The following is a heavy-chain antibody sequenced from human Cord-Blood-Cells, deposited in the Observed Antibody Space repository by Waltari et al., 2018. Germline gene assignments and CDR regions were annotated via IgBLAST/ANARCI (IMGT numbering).Heavy chain of an antibody. CDR2: IRYDGSNK. J-gene: IGHJ4*02. CDR3: AKGRGTGITPLLD. CDR1: GFTFSSYG. V-gene: IGHV3-30*02. D-gene: IGHD1-26*01. Sequence: QVQLVESGGGVVQPGGSLRLSCAASGFTFSSYGMHWVRQAPGKGLEWVAFIRYDGSNKYDADSGKGRFTISRDNSKNTLYLQMNSLRAEDTAVYYCAKGRGTGITPLLDWGQGTLVTVSS.